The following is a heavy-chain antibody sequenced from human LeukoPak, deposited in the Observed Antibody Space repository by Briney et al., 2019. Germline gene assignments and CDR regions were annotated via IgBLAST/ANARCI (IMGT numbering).Heavy chain of an antibody. J-gene: IGHJ6*02. CDR2: IVVGSGNT. V-gene: IGHV1-58*02. CDR3: AAVGIPYYYGMDV. CDR1: GFTFTSSA. D-gene: IGHD6-13*01. Sequence: SVKVSCKASGFTFTSSAMQWVRQARGQRLEWIGWIVVGSGNTNYAQKFQERVTITRDMSTSTACMELSSLRSEDTAVYYCAAVGIPYYYGMDVWGQGTTVTVSS.